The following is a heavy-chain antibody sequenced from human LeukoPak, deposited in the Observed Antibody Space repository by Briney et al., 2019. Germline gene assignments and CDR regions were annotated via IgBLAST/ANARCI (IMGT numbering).Heavy chain of an antibody. CDR1: AFNFNNYA. J-gene: IGHJ4*02. CDR2: IRFDGSNK. V-gene: IGHV3-30*02. Sequence: GGSLRLSCAASAFNFNNYAMHWVRQAPGKGLEWVALIRFDGSNKFYADSVKGRFTISRDNSKNTLYLQMNSLRAEDTAVYYCAGSAYYRDFDYWGQGTLVTVSS. CDR3: AGSAYYRDFDY. D-gene: IGHD3-22*01.